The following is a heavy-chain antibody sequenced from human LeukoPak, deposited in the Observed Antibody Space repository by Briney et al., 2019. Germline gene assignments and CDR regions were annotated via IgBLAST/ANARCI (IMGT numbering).Heavy chain of an antibody. V-gene: IGHV1-2*02. CDR2: INPNSGGT. J-gene: IGHJ1*01. D-gene: IGHD1-1*01. Sequence: GASVKVSCKASGYTFTGYYMRWVRQAPGQGLEWMGWINPNSGGTNYAQKFQGRVTMTRDTSISTAYMELSRLRSDDTAVYYCARERVLGGTQSNTEYFQHWGQGTLVTLSS. CDR1: GYTFTGYY. CDR3: ARERVLGGTQSNTEYFQH.